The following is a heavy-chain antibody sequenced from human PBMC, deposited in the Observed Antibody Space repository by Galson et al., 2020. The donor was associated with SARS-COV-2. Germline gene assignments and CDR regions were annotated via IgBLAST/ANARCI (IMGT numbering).Heavy chain of an antibody. CDR2: INPNSGGT. Sequence: ASVKVSCKASGYIFTNFYIHWLRQAPGQGLEWMGWINPNSGGTNYAQKFKGRVTMTRDTSVSTAYMDLSSLRSDDTALYYCARIDLLPAASWLDPWGQGTLVTVSS. D-gene: IGHD2-2*01. CDR1: GYIFTNFY. J-gene: IGHJ5*02. CDR3: ARIDLLPAASWLDP. V-gene: IGHV1-2*02.